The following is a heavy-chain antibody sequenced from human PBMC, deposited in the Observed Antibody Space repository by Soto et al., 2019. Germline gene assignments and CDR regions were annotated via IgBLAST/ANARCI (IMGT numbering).Heavy chain of an antibody. D-gene: IGHD6-6*01. CDR1: GYSFTSYW. Sequence: GESLKISCKGSGYSFTSYWISWVRQMPGKGLEWMGRIDPSDSSTNYSPSFQGHVTISADKSISTAYLQWSSLKASDTAMYYCARHREAARAYYYYGMDVWGQGTTVTVSS. V-gene: IGHV5-10-1*01. CDR2: IDPSDSST. J-gene: IGHJ6*02. CDR3: ARHREAARAYYYYGMDV.